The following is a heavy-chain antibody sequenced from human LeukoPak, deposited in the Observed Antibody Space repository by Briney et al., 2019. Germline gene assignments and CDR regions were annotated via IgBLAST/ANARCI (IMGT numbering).Heavy chain of an antibody. CDR2: VHPDTGYA. Sequence: ASVKVSCKTSGYPFTTYEINWVRQAAGQGLEWMGWVHPDTGYADYAQKFQGRVTMTSDTSISTAYMELSSLRSDDTAVYYCARGEGNWFDPWGQGTLVTVSS. J-gene: IGHJ5*02. CDR3: ARGEGNWFDP. V-gene: IGHV1-8*01. CDR1: GYPFTTYE.